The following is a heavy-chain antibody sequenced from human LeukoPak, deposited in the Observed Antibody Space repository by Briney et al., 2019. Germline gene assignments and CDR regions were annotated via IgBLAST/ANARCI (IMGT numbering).Heavy chain of an antibody. V-gene: IGHV3-7*03. CDR1: GFTFSSYW. Sequence: GGSLRLSCTASGFTFSSYWMSWVRQAPGKGLEWVANMKQDGSEKYYVDSEKGRFTISRDNAKNSLYLQMNSLRAEDTAVYYCARGVASGGWFYYFDYWGQGTLVTVSS. CDR3: ARGVASGGWFYYFDY. CDR2: MKQDGSEK. D-gene: IGHD6-19*01. J-gene: IGHJ4*02.